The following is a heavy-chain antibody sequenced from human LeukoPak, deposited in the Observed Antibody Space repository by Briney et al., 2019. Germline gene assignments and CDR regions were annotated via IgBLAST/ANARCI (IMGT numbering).Heavy chain of an antibody. Sequence: SETLSLTCTVSAGSISIHYWSWVRQPPGKVLEWIGYICSDGSTASTPSLKRRVTISVDTSKNQFSLTLRSVTAADTAVYYCAREAYDFSSTYLGRFFDSWGQGTLVTVSS. J-gene: IGHJ4*02. V-gene: IGHV4-59*11. CDR2: ICSDGST. D-gene: IGHD3-3*01. CDR3: AREAYDFSSTYLGRFFDS. CDR1: AGSISIHY.